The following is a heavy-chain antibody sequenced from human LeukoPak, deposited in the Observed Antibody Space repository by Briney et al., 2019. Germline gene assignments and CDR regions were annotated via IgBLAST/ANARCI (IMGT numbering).Heavy chain of an antibody. V-gene: IGHV1-69*05. CDR1: GGTFSSYA. CDR3: ARASYGSGSPFDY. J-gene: IGHJ4*02. Sequence: GASVKVSCRASGGTFSSYAISWVRQAPGQGLEWMGRIIPIFGTANYAQKFQGRVTITTDESTSTAYMELSSLRSEDTAVYYCARASYGSGSPFDYWGQGTLVTVSS. D-gene: IGHD3-10*01. CDR2: IIPIFGTA.